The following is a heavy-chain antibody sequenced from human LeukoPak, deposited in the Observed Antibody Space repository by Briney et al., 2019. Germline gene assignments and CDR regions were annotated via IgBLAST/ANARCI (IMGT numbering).Heavy chain of an antibody. V-gene: IGHV3-23*01. CDR2: ISGSGGRT. J-gene: IGHJ5*02. CDR1: GFTFSSYA. D-gene: IGHD3-10*01. CDR3: AKVDKYYYGSGSPYNWFDP. Sequence: GGSLRLSCAASGFTFSSYAMSWVRQAPGKGLEWVSAISGSGGRTYYADSVKGRFTISRDNSKNTLYLQMNSLRAEDTAVYYCAKVDKYYYGSGSPYNWFDPWGQGTLVTVSS.